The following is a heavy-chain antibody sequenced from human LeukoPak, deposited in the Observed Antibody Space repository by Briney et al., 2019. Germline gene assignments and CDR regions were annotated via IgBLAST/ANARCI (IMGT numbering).Heavy chain of an antibody. Sequence: PSETLSLTCAVYGGSFSGYYWSWIRQPPGKGLEWIGEINHSGSTNYNPSLKSRVTISVDTSENQFSLKLSSVTAADTAVYYCARQSVYTFDYWGQGTLVTVSS. CDR2: INHSGST. CDR1: GGSFSGYY. J-gene: IGHJ4*02. V-gene: IGHV4-34*01. CDR3: ARQSVYTFDY.